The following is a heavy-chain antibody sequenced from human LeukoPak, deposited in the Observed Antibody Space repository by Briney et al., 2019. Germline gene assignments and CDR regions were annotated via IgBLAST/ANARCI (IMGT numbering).Heavy chain of an antibody. J-gene: IGHJ3*02. CDR3: ASSTPGAFDI. CDR2: IYSGGST. Sequence: GGSLRPSCAASGFTVSSNYMSWVRQAPGKGLEWVSVIYSGGSTYYADSVKGRFTISRDNSKNTLYLQMNSLRAEDTAVYYCASSTPGAFDIWGQGTMVTVSS. CDR1: GFTVSSNY. V-gene: IGHV3-53*01.